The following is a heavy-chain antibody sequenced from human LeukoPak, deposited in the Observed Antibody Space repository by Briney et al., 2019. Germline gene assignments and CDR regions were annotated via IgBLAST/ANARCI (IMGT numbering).Heavy chain of an antibody. CDR2: ISSSSSYI. Sequence: GGSLRLSCAASGFTFSSYSMNWVRQAPGKGLEWVSSISSSSSYIYYADLVKGRFTISRDNAKNSLYLQMNSLRAEDTAVYYCASSSSGYYYGHYFDYWGQGTLVTVSS. D-gene: IGHD3-22*01. J-gene: IGHJ4*02. V-gene: IGHV3-21*01. CDR3: ASSSSGYYYGHYFDY. CDR1: GFTFSSYS.